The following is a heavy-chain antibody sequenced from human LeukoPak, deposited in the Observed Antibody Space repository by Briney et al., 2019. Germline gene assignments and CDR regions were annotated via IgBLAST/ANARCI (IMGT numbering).Heavy chain of an antibody. V-gene: IGHV4-39*07. Sequence: SETLSLTCTVSGGSISSSSYYWGWIRQPPGKGLEWIGSIYYSGSTYYNPSLKSRVTISVDTSKNQFSLKLSSVTAADTAVYYCARDSWWTAAGYYYCMDVWGKGTTVTVSS. J-gene: IGHJ6*03. CDR1: GGSISSSSYY. CDR3: ARDSWWTAAGYYYCMDV. CDR2: IYYSGST. D-gene: IGHD2-15*01.